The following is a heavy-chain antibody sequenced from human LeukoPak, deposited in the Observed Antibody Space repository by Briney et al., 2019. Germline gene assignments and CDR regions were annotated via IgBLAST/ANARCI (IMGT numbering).Heavy chain of an antibody. Sequence: PSETLSLTCAVYSGSFSGYYWSWIRQPPGKGLEWIGEINHSGSTNYNPSLKSRVTISVDTSKNQFSLKLSSVTAADTAVYYCASRDGWSGSYHGFDPWGQGTLVTVSS. J-gene: IGHJ5*02. CDR1: SGSFSGYY. CDR2: INHSGST. CDR3: ASRDGWSGSYHGFDP. V-gene: IGHV4-34*01. D-gene: IGHD1-26*01.